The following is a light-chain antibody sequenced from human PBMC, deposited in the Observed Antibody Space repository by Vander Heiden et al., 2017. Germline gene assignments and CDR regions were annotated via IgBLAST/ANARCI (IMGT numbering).Light chain of an antibody. CDR2: QDS. CDR1: KLGDKY. J-gene: IGLJ1*01. Sequence: SYELTQPPSVSVSPGQTASITCSGDKLGDKYACWYQQKPGHSPVLVIYQDSKRPSGIPERFSGSNSGNTATLTISGTQAMDEADYYCQAWDSSTYVFGTGTKVTVL. CDR3: QAWDSSTYV. V-gene: IGLV3-1*01.